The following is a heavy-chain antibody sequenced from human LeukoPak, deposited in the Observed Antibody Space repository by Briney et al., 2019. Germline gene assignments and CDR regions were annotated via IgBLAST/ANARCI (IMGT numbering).Heavy chain of an antibody. CDR1: GFTFSTYS. V-gene: IGHV3-48*04. D-gene: IGHD3-22*01. CDR3: ARRGDHNNSYDTTE. Sequence: GGSLRLSCAASGFTFSTYSMNWVRKAPGKGLEWVSYISSSSGTIYYADSVKGRFTISRDNAKNSLYLQMNSLRAEDTAVYYCARRGDHNNSYDTTEGGQGTLVTVSS. CDR2: ISSSSGTI. J-gene: IGHJ4*02.